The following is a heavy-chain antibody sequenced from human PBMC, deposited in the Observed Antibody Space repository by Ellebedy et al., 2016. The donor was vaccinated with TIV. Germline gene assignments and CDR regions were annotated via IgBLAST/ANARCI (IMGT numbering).Heavy chain of an antibody. CDR1: GFTFSTYG. J-gene: IGHJ6*02. CDR2: IWYVGSNK. Sequence: PGGSLRPSCAASGFTFSTYGMHWVRQAPGKGLEWVAVIWYVGSNKYYADSVKGRFTISRDNAKNSLYLQMNSLRAEETAVYYCASTTIFGILSRPNYYAMDVWGQGTTVTVSS. V-gene: IGHV3-33*03. D-gene: IGHD3-3*01. CDR3: ASTTIFGILSRPNYYAMDV.